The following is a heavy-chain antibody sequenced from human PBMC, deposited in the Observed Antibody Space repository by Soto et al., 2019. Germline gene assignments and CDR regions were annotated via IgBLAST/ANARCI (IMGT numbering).Heavy chain of an antibody. J-gene: IGHJ6*02. CDR1: GGTFSSYT. CDR3: ARTGSPGIGYGMDV. CDR2: IIPILGIA. D-gene: IGHD1-26*01. V-gene: IGHV1-69*02. Sequence: QVQLVQSGAEVKKPGSSVKVSCKASGGTFSSYTISWVRQAPGQGLEWMGRIIPILGIANYAQKFQGRVTSPADKSTSTAHMELSSLRSEHTAVYYCARTGSPGIGYGMDVWGQGTTVTVSS.